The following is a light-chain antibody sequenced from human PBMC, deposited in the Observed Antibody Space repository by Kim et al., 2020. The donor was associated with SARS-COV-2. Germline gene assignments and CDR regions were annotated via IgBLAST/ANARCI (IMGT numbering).Light chain of an antibody. Sequence: SVSPGERATTSCRASQSVSSNLAWYQQKPGQAPRLLIYGASTRATGIPARFSGSGSGTEFTLTISSLQSEDVAVYYCQQYNNWPLTFGGGTKLEI. CDR3: QQYNNWPLT. J-gene: IGKJ4*01. CDR2: GAS. CDR1: QSVSSN. V-gene: IGKV3-15*01.